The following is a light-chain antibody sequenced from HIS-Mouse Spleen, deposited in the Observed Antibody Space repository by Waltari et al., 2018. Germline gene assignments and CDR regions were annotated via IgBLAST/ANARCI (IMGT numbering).Light chain of an antibody. V-gene: IGLV2-23*01. CDR1: SSVVGRYNL. CDR3: CSYAGSSTWV. J-gene: IGLJ3*02. Sequence: QSALTQPASGSGSPGQSITISCPGTSSVVGRYNLVSWYQQHPGKAPKLMIYEGSKRPSGVSNRFSGSKSGNTASLTISGLQAEDEADYYCCSYAGSSTWVFGGGTKLTVL. CDR2: EGS.